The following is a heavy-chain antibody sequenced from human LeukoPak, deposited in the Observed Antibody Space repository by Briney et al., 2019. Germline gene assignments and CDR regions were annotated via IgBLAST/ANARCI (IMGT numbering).Heavy chain of an antibody. CDR3: ARRAYSAAYWKHFDY. D-gene: IGHD1-1*01. J-gene: IGHJ4*02. V-gene: IGHV4-39*01. CDR1: GGSISGSSDY. CDR2: IYYHENT. Sequence: SETLSLTCTVSGGSISGSSDYWGRIRQAPGKGLEWIGSIYYHENTYYNSSLKSRVTISVDTSKNQFSLKLNSVTAADTAVYFSARRAYSAAYWKHFDYWGQGTLVTVSS.